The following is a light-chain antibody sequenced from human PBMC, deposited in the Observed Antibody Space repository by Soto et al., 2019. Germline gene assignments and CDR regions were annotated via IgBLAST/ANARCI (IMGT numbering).Light chain of an antibody. Sequence: EIVLTQSPGTLSVSPGDTATLSCRANQSVNSNLAWYQQKRGQPPRLLISDASTRASGIAAGFSGAGSGTDFTLTISSLQSEDLAVYYCQQYNNWPPLTFGGGTKVEIK. V-gene: IGKV3-15*01. J-gene: IGKJ4*01. CDR1: QSVNSN. CDR2: DAS. CDR3: QQYNNWPPLT.